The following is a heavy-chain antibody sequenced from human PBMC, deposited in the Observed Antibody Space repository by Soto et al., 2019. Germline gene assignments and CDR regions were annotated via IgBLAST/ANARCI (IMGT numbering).Heavy chain of an antibody. CDR3: ARERAEAGANWFDP. J-gene: IGHJ5*02. CDR1: GFTFSSYG. CDR2: IWYDGSNK. V-gene: IGHV3-33*01. Sequence: QVQLVESGGGVVQPGRSLRLSCAASGFTFSSYGMHWVRQAPGKGLEWVAVIWYDGSNKYYADSVKGRFTISRDNSKNTLYLQMNSLRAEDTAVYYCARERAEAGANWFDPWGQGTLVTVSS. D-gene: IGHD6-13*01.